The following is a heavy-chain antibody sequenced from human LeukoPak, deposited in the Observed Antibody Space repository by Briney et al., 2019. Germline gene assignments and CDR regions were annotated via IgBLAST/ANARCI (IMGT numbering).Heavy chain of an antibody. CDR1: GYTFTSYD. V-gene: IGHV1-46*01. CDR2: INPSGGST. J-gene: IGHJ6*03. Sequence: AASVKVSCKASGYTFTSYDMHWVRQAPGQGLEWMGMINPSGGSTSYAQKFQGRVTMTTDTSTSTVYMELSSLRSEDTAVYYCARASEGKSPYYYYMDVWGKGTTVTVSS. CDR3: ARASEGKSPYYYYMDV.